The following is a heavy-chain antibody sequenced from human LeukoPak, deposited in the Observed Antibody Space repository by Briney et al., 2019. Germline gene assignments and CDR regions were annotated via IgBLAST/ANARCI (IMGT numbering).Heavy chain of an antibody. J-gene: IGHJ4*02. CDR2: ISAYNGNT. CDR1: GYTFTSYG. CDR3: ARDLCSSTSCYGPRGNFDY. Sequence: ASVKASCKASGYTFTSYGISWVRQAPGQGLEWMGWISAYNGNTNYAQKLQGRVTMTTDTSTSTAYMELRSLRSDDTAVYYCARDLCSSTSCYGPRGNFDYWGQGTLVTVSS. V-gene: IGHV1-18*01. D-gene: IGHD2-2*01.